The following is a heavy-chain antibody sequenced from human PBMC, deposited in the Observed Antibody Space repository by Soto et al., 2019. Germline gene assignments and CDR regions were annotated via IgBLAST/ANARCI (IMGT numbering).Heavy chain of an antibody. CDR1: GGSISSSSYY. V-gene: IGHV4-39*01. J-gene: IGHJ5*02. CDR2: IYYSGST. Sequence: SETLSLTCTVSGGSISSSSYYWGWIRQPPGKGLEWIGSIYYSGSTYYNPSLKSRVTISVDTSKNQFSLKLSSVTAADTAVYYCARRGSSYGYNWFDPWGQGTLVTVSS. CDR3: ARRGSSYGYNWFDP. D-gene: IGHD5-18*01.